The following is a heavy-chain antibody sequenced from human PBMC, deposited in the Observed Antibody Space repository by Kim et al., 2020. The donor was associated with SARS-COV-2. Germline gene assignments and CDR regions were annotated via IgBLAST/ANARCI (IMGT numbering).Heavy chain of an antibody. Sequence: GGSLRLSCAASGFTFSNYAMSWFRQAPGKGLDWVPAIRCSGRDTYHADSVKGRFTISRDNSKNTLHLQMNSLSAEDTAVYYCAKSATETTPFLDYWGQG. CDR3: AKSATETTPFLDY. J-gene: IGHJ4*02. CDR2: IRCSGRDT. CDR1: GFTFSNYA. V-gene: IGHV3-23*01. D-gene: IGHD4-4*01.